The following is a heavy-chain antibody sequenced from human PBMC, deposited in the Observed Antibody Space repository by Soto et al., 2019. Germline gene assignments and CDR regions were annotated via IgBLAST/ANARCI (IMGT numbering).Heavy chain of an antibody. CDR2: IYWDDDK. CDR3: AHRLTRYSWNYGLFDD. J-gene: IGHJ4*02. Sequence: QITLKESGPTLVKPTQTLTLTCTFSGFSLTSSGVGVGWIRQPPGKALECLALIYWDDDKRYSPSLKSRLTITXXTXKXPVVLTVTNMDPMDTATYYCAHRLTRYSWNYGLFDDWGQGALVTVSS. CDR1: GFSLTSSGVG. V-gene: IGHV2-5*02. D-gene: IGHD1-26*01.